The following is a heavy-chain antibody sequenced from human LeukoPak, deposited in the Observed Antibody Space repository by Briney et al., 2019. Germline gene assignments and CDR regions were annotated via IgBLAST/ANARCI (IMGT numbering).Heavy chain of an antibody. CDR1: GFTFSSYG. J-gene: IGHJ4*02. CDR3: ARDASLGKFDY. D-gene: IGHD7-27*01. Sequence: GGSLRLSCAASGFTFSSYGFHWVRQAPGKGLEWVAVIWYDGSNKYYADSVKGRFTISRDDSKNTLYLQMNSLRAGDTAVYYCARDASLGKFDYWGQGTLVTVSS. CDR2: IWYDGSNK. V-gene: IGHV3-33*01.